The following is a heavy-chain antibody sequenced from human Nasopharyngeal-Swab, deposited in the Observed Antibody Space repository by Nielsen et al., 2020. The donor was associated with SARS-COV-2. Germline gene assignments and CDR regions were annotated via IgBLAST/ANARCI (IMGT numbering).Heavy chain of an antibody. J-gene: IGHJ5*02. D-gene: IGHD3-9*01. CDR2: INAGNGNT. Sequence: ASVKVSCKASGYTFTSYAMHWVRQAPGQRLEWMGWINAGNGNTKYSQKFQGRVTITRDTSASTAYMELSSLRSEDTAVYYCARDRNVLRYLDWSGWFDPWGQGTLVTVSS. V-gene: IGHV1-3*01. CDR1: GYTFTSYA. CDR3: ARDRNVLRYLDWSGWFDP.